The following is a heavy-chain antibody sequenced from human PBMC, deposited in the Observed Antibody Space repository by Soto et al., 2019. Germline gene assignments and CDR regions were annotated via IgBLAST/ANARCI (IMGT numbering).Heavy chain of an antibody. CDR1: GGSISSYY. CDR3: RGSAAQGDYYYYYYMDV. Sequence: SETLSLTCTVSGGSISSYYWSWIRQPPGKGLEWIGYIYYSGSTNYNPSLKSRVTISVDTSKNQFSLKLSSVTAADTAVYYCRGSAAQGDYYYYYYMDVWGKGTTVTVSS. CDR2: IYYSGST. V-gene: IGHV4-59*08. J-gene: IGHJ6*03. D-gene: IGHD6-6*01.